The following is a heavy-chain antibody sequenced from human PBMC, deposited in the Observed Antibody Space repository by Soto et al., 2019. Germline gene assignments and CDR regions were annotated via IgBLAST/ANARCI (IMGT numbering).Heavy chain of an antibody. CDR1: GFTFSSYA. CDR2: INSNGGST. D-gene: IGHD3-9*01. V-gene: IGHV3-74*01. Sequence: GGSLRLSCAASGFTFSSYAMHWVRQAPGKGLEWVSRINSNGGSTCYANSVKGRFTISRDNAKNTLYLQMNSLRAEDTAVYYCARVDRYDILTGHLAYWGQGTLVTVSS. J-gene: IGHJ4*02. CDR3: ARVDRYDILTGHLAY.